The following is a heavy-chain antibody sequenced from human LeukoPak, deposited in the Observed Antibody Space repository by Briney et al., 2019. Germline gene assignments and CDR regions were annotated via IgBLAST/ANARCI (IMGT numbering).Heavy chain of an antibody. CDR3: ARGVRYCSGGSCYSDSYYYYYMDV. D-gene: IGHD2-15*01. CDR2: INPNSGGT. V-gene: IGHV1-2*02. J-gene: IGHJ6*03. CDR1: GYTFTGYY. Sequence: SVKVSCKASGYTFTGYYMHWVRQAPGQGLEWMGWINPNSGGTNYAQKFQGRVTMTRDTSISTAYMELSRLRSDDTAVYYCARGVRYCSGGSCYSDSYYYYYMDVWGKGTTVTVSS.